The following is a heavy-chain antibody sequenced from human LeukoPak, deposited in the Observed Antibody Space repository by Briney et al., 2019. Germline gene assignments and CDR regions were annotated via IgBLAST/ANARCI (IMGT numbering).Heavy chain of an antibody. CDR1: GFTFSSYA. V-gene: IGHV3-23*01. CDR3: STAVVPAAKDWFDP. CDR2: ISGNGGST. Sequence: GGSLRLSCAASGFTFSSYAMSWVSQGPGKGMEGVSAISGNGGSTYYADSVKGRFTISRDNSKNTLYLQMNSLRAEDTAVYYCSTAVVPAAKDWFDPWGQGTLVTVSS. J-gene: IGHJ5*02. D-gene: IGHD2-2*01.